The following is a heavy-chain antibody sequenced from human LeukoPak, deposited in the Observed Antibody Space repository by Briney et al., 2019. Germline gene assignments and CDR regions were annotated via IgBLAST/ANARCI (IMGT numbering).Heavy chain of an antibody. CDR2: ISAYNGNT. Sequence: GASVKVSCKACGYTFTSSGISWVRQAPGQRLEWMGWISAYNGNTNYAQKLQGRVTMTTDTSTSTAYMELRSLRSDDTAVYYCARDRRDDSSGPFNYWGQGTLVTVSS. D-gene: IGHD3-22*01. CDR1: GYTFTSSG. J-gene: IGHJ4*02. V-gene: IGHV1-18*01. CDR3: ARDRRDDSSGPFNY.